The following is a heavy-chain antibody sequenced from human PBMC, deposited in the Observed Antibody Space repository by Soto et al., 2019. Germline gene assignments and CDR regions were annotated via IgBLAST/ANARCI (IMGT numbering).Heavy chain of an antibody. CDR3: ASRIAVAGGIDY. J-gene: IGHJ4*02. Sequence: QVQLVESGGGVVQPGRSLRLSCAASGFTFSSYAMHWVRQAPGKGLEWVAVISYDGSNKYYADSVKGRFTISRDNSKNTLYLQMNSLRAEDTAVYYCASRIAVAGGIDYWGQGTLVTVSS. CDR1: GFTFSSYA. CDR2: ISYDGSNK. V-gene: IGHV3-30-3*01. D-gene: IGHD6-19*01.